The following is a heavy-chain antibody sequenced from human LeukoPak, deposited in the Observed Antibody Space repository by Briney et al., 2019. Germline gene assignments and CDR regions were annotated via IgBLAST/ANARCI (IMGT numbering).Heavy chain of an antibody. V-gene: IGHV1-46*01. CDR2: INPSGGST. D-gene: IGHD2-21*02. CDR1: GYTFTSYY. CDR3: ARDLFPCGGDCSVLPCYYYGMDV. Sequence: GASVKVSCKASGYTFTSYYMHWVRQAPGQGLEWMGIINPSGGSTSYAQKFQGRVTMTRDTSTSTVYMELSSLRSEDTAVYYCARDLFPCGGDCSVLPCYYYGMDVWGQGTTVTVSS. J-gene: IGHJ6*02.